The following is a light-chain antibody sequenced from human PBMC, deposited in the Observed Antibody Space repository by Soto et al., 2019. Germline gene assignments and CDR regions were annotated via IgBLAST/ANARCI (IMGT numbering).Light chain of an antibody. Sequence: EIVLTQSPGTLSLSPGERATLSCRASQSVGSDLAWYPQKPGQAPRLVIYDIFTRETGVPTRISGSGAGTDFTLTISSLQSEDFAVDYCQQYNSWPLTFGGGTKVDIK. CDR1: QSVGSD. CDR2: DIF. CDR3: QQYNSWPLT. V-gene: IGKV3-15*01. J-gene: IGKJ4*01.